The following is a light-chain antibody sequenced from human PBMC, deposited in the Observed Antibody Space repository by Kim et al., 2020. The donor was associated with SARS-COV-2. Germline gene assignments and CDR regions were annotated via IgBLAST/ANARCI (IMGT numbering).Light chain of an antibody. Sequence: LSPGERATPSRRASQSARSSYLAWYQQKPGQAPRLLMYGTSSRATGVPDRFSGSGSGTVFTLTISRLEPEDFAVYYCQQYDNSLLTFGGGTKLEI. CDR1: QSARSSY. J-gene: IGKJ4*01. V-gene: IGKV3-20*01. CDR3: QQYDNSLLT. CDR2: GTS.